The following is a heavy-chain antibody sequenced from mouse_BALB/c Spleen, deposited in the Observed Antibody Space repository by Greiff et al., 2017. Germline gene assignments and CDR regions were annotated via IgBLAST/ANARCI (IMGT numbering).Heavy chain of an antibody. J-gene: IGHJ3*01. D-gene: IGHD1-1*01. Sequence: EVKVVESGGGLVKPGGSLKLSCAASGFAFSSYDMSWVRQTPEKRLEWVAYISSGGGSTYYPDTVKGRFTISRDNAKNTLYLQMSSLKSEDTAMYYCARRDYSGSSSAWFAYWGQGTLVTVSA. CDR1: GFAFSSYD. CDR2: ISSGGGST. CDR3: ARRDYSGSSSAWFAY. V-gene: IGHV5-12-1*01.